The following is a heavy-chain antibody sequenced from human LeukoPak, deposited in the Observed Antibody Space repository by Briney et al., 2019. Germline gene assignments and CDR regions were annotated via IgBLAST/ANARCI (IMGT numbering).Heavy chain of an antibody. CDR1: GVSISSYY. CDR2: IYYRGST. J-gene: IGHJ4*02. Sequence: SETLSLTCTVSGVSISSYYWSWLRQPPGKGLEWIGYIYYRGSTNYNPSLKSRVTISVDTSKNQFSLKLSSVTAADTAVYYCARDADSSGYDYWGQGTLVTVSS. D-gene: IGHD3-22*01. CDR3: ARDADSSGYDY. V-gene: IGHV4-59*01.